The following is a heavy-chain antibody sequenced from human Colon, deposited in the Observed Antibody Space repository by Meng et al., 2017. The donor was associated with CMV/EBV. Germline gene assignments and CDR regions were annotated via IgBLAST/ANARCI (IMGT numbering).Heavy chain of an antibody. CDR1: GGSISSSSYY. CDR2: IYYSGST. V-gene: IGHV4-39*07. D-gene: IGHD3-10*01. CDR3: AREGYYGSGSLAVDS. J-gene: IGHJ4*02. Sequence: SETLSLTCTVSGGSISSSSYYWDWIRQPPGKGLEWIGSIYYSGSTYYNPSLKSRVTISVDTSKNQFSLNLGSVTAADTAVYYCAREGYYGSGSLAVDSWGQGTLVTVSS.